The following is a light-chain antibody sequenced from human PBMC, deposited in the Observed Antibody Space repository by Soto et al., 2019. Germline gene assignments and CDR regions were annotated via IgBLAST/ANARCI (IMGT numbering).Light chain of an antibody. CDR3: CSYAGSYTPVV. V-gene: IGLV2-23*02. CDR2: EVN. CDR1: SSGIGTFNL. Sequence: QSVLTQPASVSGSPGQSIAISCTGNSSGIGTFNLVSWYQQHPGKAPKLIIYEVNKRPSGVPDRFSGSKSGNTASLTISGLQAEDEADYYCCSYAGSYTPVVFGGGTQLTVL. J-gene: IGLJ2*01.